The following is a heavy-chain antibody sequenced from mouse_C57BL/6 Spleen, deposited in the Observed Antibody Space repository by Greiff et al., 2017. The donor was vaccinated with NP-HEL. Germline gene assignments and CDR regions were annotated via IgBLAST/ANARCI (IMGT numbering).Heavy chain of an antibody. J-gene: IGHJ2*01. D-gene: IGHD1-1*01. CDR1: GYTFTSYW. CDR3: ARGNYYGSSYYFDY. CDR2: IDPSDSYT. V-gene: IGHV1-69*01. Sequence: QVQLQQPGAELVMPGASVKLSCKASGYTFTSYWMHWVKQRPGPGLEWIGEIDPSDSYTNYNQKFKGKATLTVDKSSSTAYMQLSSRTSEDSAVYYCARGNYYGSSYYFDYWGQGTTLTVSS.